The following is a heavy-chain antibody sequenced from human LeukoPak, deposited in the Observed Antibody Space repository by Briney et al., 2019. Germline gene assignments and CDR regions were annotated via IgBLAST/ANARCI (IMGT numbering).Heavy chain of an antibody. V-gene: IGHV3-74*01. CDR3: AREDVDIAVADSGAFDI. Sequence: GGPLRLSRAASKFTLSSYRMHCVRQAPGKGLVWVSRIISDGSTTSYADSVKGRFTISRDNAKNTLYLQMNSLRAEDTAVYYCAREDVDIAVADSGAFDIWGQGTMVTVSS. J-gene: IGHJ3*02. CDR1: KFTLSSYR. CDR2: IISDGSTT. D-gene: IGHD6-19*01.